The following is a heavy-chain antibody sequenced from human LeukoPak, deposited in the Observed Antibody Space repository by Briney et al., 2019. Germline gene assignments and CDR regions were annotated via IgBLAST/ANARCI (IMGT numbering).Heavy chain of an antibody. Sequence: SGTLSLTCAVSGGSISSSNWWSRVRQPPGKGLEWIGEIYHSGSTNYNPSLKSRVTISVDKSKNQFSLKLSSVTAADTAVYYCATAIAEPMYYFDYWGQGTLVTVSS. CDR3: ATAIAEPMYYFDY. J-gene: IGHJ4*02. CDR2: IYHSGST. V-gene: IGHV4-4*02. CDR1: GGSISSSNW. D-gene: IGHD6-13*01.